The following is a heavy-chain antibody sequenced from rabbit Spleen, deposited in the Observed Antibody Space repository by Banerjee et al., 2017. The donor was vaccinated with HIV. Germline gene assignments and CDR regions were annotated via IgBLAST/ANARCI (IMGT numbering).Heavy chain of an antibody. J-gene: IGHJ3*01. D-gene: IGHD1-1*01. CDR1: GFTISSYW. CDR3: AREDVGGSIIL. Sequence: HLEESGGRLVQPGGSLTLSCKASGFTISSYWMNWVRQAPGKGLEWIGIIYPTTDTTYYASWVNGRFTISSDNAQKTVDLQMNSLTAADTATYFCAREDVGGSIILWGQGTLVTVS. V-gene: IGHV1S7*01. CDR2: IYPTTDTT.